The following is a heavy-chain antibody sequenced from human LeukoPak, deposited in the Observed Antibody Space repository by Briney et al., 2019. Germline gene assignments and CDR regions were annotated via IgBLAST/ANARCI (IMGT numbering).Heavy chain of an antibody. D-gene: IGHD2-2*01. J-gene: IGHJ4*02. Sequence: PGGSLRLSCAASGFIFSSYGMHWVRQAPGKGLEWVAVISYDGSNKYYADSVKGRFTISRDNSKNTLYLQMNSLRAEDTAVHYCAKGYCSSTTCFFDYWGQGTLVTVSS. CDR2: ISYDGSNK. CDR3: AKGYCSSTTCFFDY. CDR1: GFIFSSYG. V-gene: IGHV3-30*18.